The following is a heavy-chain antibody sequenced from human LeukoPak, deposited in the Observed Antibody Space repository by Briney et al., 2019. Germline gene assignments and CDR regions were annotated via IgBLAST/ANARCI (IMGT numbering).Heavy chain of an antibody. J-gene: IGHJ4*02. D-gene: IGHD2-2*01. CDR3: ARHSIVVVPAAAFDY. CDR1: GGSISSGSYY. V-gene: IGHV4-61*02. Sequence: SQTLSLTCTVSGGSISSGSYYWSWIRQPAGKGLEWIGRIYTSGSTNYNPSLKSRVTISVDTSKNQFSLKLSSVTAADTAVYYCARHSIVVVPAAAFDYWGQGTLVTVSS. CDR2: IYTSGST.